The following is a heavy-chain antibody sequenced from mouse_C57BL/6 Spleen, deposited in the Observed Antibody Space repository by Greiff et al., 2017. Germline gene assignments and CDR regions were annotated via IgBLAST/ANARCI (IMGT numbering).Heavy chain of an antibody. CDR3: AREGDAYGGIAY. J-gene: IGHJ3*01. D-gene: IGHD1-1*01. Sequence: QVQLKQPGAELVRPGSSVKLSCKASGYTFTSYWMHWVKQRPIQGLEWIGNIDPSDSETHYNQKFKDKATLTVDKSSSTAYMQLSSLTSEDSAVYYCAREGDAYGGIAYWGQGTLVTVSA. CDR2: IDPSDSET. V-gene: IGHV1-52*01. CDR1: GYTFTSYW.